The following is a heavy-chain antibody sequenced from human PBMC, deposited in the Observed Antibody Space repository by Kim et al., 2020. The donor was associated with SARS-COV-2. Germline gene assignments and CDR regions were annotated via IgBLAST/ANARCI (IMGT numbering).Heavy chain of an antibody. D-gene: IGHD1-26*01. CDR3: ARDGYSGSYCGFDY. V-gene: IGHV1-18*01. Sequence: ARKLQGRVTMTTDTSPSTAYMELRSLRSDETAVYYCARDGYSGSYCGFDYWGQGTLVTVSS. J-gene: IGHJ4*02.